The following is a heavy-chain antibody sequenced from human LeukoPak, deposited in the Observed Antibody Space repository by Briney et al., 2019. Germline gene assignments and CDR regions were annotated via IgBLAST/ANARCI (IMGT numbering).Heavy chain of an antibody. CDR2: IIPIFGTA. V-gene: IGHV1-69*06. D-gene: IGHD2-15*01. J-gene: IGHJ3*02. CDR3: ARDHCSGGSCYSESGAFDI. CDR1: GYTFTSYD. Sequence: ASVKVSCKASGYTFTSYDINWVRQATGQGLEWMGGIIPIFGTANYAQKFQGRVTITADKSTSTAYMELSSLRSEDTAVYYCARDHCSGGSCYSESGAFDIWGQGTMVTVSS.